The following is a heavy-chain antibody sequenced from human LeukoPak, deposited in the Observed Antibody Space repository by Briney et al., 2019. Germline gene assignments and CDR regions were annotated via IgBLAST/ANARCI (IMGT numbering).Heavy chain of an antibody. CDR1: LGSHTKYY. D-gene: IGHD3-9*01. CDR3: ASGILTSYYSVDV. V-gene: IGHV4-59*01. CDR2: IYYRGRT. Sequence: SGSLSHTRMVSLGSHTKYYWRSIRPPPGRGVAGIGHIYYRGRTKYKPSIKSRVTISGDTSKNQFSLKMSCVTAADTAVYYCASGILTSYYSVDVWGEGTMIPFSS. J-gene: IGHJ3*01.